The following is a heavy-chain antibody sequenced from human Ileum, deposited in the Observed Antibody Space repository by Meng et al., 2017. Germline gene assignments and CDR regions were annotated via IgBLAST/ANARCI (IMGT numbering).Heavy chain of an antibody. CDR2: IYYSGST. Sequence: QVQLQESGPGLVKPSQTLSLTCTVSGGSISSGDYYWSWIRQPPGKGLEWIGYIYYSGSTYYNPSLKSRLTISVDASKNQFSLKLSSVTAADTAVYYCARDRDSSGYYPYWGQGTLVTVSS. J-gene: IGHJ4*02. CDR3: ARDRDSSGYYPY. D-gene: IGHD3-22*01. V-gene: IGHV4-30-4*01. CDR1: GGSISSGDYY.